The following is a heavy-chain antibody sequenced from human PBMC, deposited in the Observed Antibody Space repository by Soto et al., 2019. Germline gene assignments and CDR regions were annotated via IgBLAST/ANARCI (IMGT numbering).Heavy chain of an antibody. J-gene: IGHJ4*01. CDR3: VRDRDLYRDMFHADL. CDR1: EFTISECS. V-gene: IGHV3-48*02. Sequence: GGSLRLSCEASEFTISECSMNWVRQTPGKGLEWLAYITIRTGSVHYADSVRGRFTISADIAENSVILQMNTLRDEDSAVYFCVRDRDLYRDMFHADLWGQGTLVTVSS. D-gene: IGHD3-10*02. CDR2: ITIRTGSV.